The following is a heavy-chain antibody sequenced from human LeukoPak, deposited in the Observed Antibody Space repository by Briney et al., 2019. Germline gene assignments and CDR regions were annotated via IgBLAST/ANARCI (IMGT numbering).Heavy chain of an antibody. V-gene: IGHV4-59*01. J-gene: IGHJ6*03. Sequence: SETLSLTCTVSGGSIKNYYWTWIRQPPGKGLEWIGYIYYSGSTSSNPSLKSRVTISVDTSKNQFSLGLKYVTAADTAVYYCARDVPRGTGYMDVWGKGTTVTVSS. D-gene: IGHD3-10*01. CDR1: GGSIKNYY. CDR2: IYYSGST. CDR3: ARDVPRGTGYMDV.